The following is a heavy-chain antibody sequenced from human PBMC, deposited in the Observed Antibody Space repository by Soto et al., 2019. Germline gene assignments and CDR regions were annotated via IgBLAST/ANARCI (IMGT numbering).Heavy chain of an antibody. CDR1: GYFFASYS. CDR2: INPSVGST. J-gene: IGHJ4*02. Sequence: QVQLVQSGAEVKKPGASVKVSCKASGYFFASYSMHWVRQAPGQGLEWMGMINPSVGSTSYVEKCQGRVTMTRDTSTSTVYMELSGLRSEDTAVYYCARESAGRDEFQSSGDFDYWGQGTLVTVSS. V-gene: IGHV1-46*01. D-gene: IGHD2-15*01. CDR3: ARESAGRDEFQSSGDFDY.